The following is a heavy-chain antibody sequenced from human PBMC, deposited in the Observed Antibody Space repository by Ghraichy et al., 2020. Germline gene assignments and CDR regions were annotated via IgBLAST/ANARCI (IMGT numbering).Heavy chain of an antibody. Sequence: GESLNISCAASGLSFSYYSMIWVRQAPGKGLEWVSSISSSSDYIYYEDSVERRFTISRDNAKNSLYLQMNSLRAEDTAVYYCARDIVHYSSSSERFDPWGQGTLVTVSS. CDR1: GLSFSYYS. D-gene: IGHD6-6*01. CDR2: ISSSSDYI. CDR3: ARDIVHYSSSSERFDP. J-gene: IGHJ5*02. V-gene: IGHV3-21*01.